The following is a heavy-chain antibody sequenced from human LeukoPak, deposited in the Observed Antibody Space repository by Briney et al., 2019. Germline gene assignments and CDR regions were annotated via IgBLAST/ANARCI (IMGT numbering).Heavy chain of an antibody. V-gene: IGHV3-11*01. J-gene: IGHJ5*02. CDR2: INIGGTNT. Sequence: GGSLELSCAASGFTFNDYYMSWIRPAPGKGQEWLSYINIGGTNTHYADSVKGRFTISRDNAKKSLYLQMNNLRAEDTAVYYCATDGAGFDTWGQGVLVTVSS. CDR3: ATDGAGFDT. CDR1: GFTFNDYY.